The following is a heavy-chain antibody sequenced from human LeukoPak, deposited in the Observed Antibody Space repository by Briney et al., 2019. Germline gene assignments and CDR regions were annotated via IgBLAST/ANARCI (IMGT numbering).Heavy chain of an antibody. CDR2: INAGNGNT. D-gene: IGHD3-10*01. CDR3: ARTPDYGSGSYYSLSFDY. J-gene: IGHJ4*02. V-gene: IGHV1-3*01. CDR1: GYTFTSYA. Sequence: ASVKVSCKASGYTFTSYAMHWVRQAPGQRLEWMGWINAGNGNTKYSQKFQGRVTITRDTSASTAYMELSSLRSEDTAVYYCARTPDYGSGSYYSLSFDYWGQGTLVTVSS.